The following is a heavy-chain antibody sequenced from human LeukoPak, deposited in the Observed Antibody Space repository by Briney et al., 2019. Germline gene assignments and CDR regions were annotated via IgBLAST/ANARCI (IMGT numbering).Heavy chain of an antibody. CDR1: GFTFSSYS. CDR2: ISSSSSYI. Sequence: PGGSLRLSCAASGFTFSSYSMNWVRQAPGKGLEWVSSISSSSSYIYYADSVKGRFTISRDNAKNSLYLQMNSLRAEDTAVYYCALSPVRDSGHFDYWGQGTLVTVSS. CDR3: ALSPVRDSGHFDY. J-gene: IGHJ4*02. D-gene: IGHD2/OR15-2a*01. V-gene: IGHV3-21*01.